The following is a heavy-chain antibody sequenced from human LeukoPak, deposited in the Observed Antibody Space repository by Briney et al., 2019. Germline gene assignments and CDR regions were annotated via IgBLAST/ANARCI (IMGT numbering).Heavy chain of an antibody. CDR1: GYTFANYY. Sequence: ASVKVSCKASGYTFANYYIHLVRQAPGQGLEWMGLINPSGGNTNYAQKFQGRVTMTRDTSTSTVYMELSSLRSEDTAVYCCARGPRITLVRGGQWYHYMDVWGKGTTVTVSS. V-gene: IGHV1-46*01. D-gene: IGHD3-10*01. CDR3: ARGPRITLVRGGQWYHYMDV. J-gene: IGHJ6*03. CDR2: INPSGGNT.